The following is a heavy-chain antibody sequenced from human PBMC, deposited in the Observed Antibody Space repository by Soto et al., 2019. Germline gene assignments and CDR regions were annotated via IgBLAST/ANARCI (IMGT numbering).Heavy chain of an antibody. CDR3: TTGLSNGYYNFDD. J-gene: IGHJ4*02. CDR1: GFTFSNAW. CDR2: IKGEADGGTT. Sequence: GGSLRLSCAASGFTFSNAWMSWVRQAPGKGLEWVGRIKGEADGGTTDYAAPVKGRITISRDHSKDTLYLQMNSLKTEDTAVYYCTTGLSNGYYNFDDWGQGPPVTVSS. V-gene: IGHV3-15*01. D-gene: IGHD3-22*01.